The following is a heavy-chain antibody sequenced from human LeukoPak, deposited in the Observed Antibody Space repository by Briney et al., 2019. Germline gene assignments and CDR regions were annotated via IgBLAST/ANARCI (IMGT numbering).Heavy chain of an antibody. CDR1: GDPISSGSYY. D-gene: IGHD6-19*01. J-gene: IGHJ4*02. CDR3: ARGYSSGWYI. Sequence: SETLSLTCTVSGDPISSGSYYWSWIRQPPGKGLEWIGYIYYSGSTNYNPSLKSRVTISVDTSKNQFSLKLSSVTAADTAVYYCARGYSSGWYIWGQGTLVTVSS. CDR2: IYYSGST. V-gene: IGHV4-61*01.